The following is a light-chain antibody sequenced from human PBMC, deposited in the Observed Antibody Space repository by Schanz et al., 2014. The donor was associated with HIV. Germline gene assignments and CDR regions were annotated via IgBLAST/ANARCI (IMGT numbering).Light chain of an antibody. Sequence: QSVLTQPPSVSAAPGQRVTISCSGSAFNIGHYSVSWYQQFPGTVPKLLIYDNNERPSDIPDRFSGSKTGTSATLAITGLQTEDEADYYCATWDTFLNGVVFGGGTKLTVL. CDR1: AFNIGHYS. V-gene: IGLV1-51*01. CDR3: ATWDTFLNGVV. J-gene: IGLJ2*01. CDR2: DNN.